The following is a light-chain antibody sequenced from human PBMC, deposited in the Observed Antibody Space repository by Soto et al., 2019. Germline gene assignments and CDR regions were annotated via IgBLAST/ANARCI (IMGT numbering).Light chain of an antibody. Sequence: DIQMTQSPSSLSASVGDRVTITCQASQDISNYLNWDQQKPGKAPKLLIYDASNLETGVTSRFSGSGSGTDFTFTISSLQPADIATYYCQQYDKLPLGFTCGPGTKVDIK. CDR3: QQYDKLPLGFT. V-gene: IGKV1-33*01. CDR2: DAS. CDR1: QDISNY. J-gene: IGKJ3*01.